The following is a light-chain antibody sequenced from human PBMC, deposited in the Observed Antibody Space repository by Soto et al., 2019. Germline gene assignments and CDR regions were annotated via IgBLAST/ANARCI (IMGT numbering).Light chain of an antibody. J-gene: IGKJ3*01. V-gene: IGKV1-39*01. CDR1: RNINPY. CDR3: QQTSAAPFT. CDR2: GAS. Sequence: DIQMAQSPSSLSASVGDTITITCRASRNINPYLNWYQQKPGKAPKLLIFGASSLQSGVPSRFSGSGSRTDFTLTINSLQPEDFATYCCQQTSAAPFTFGPGTKVDIK.